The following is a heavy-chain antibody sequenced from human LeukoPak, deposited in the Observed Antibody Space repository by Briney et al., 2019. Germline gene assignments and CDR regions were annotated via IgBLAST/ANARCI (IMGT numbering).Heavy chain of an antibody. CDR1: GFTVSSNS. CDR2: IYSDNT. D-gene: IGHD4/OR15-4a*01. CDR3: ARRAGAYSHPYDY. J-gene: IGHJ4*02. V-gene: IGHV3-53*01. Sequence: HRGGSLRLCCTVSGFTVSSNSMSWVRHAPGKGLEWVSFIYSDNTHYSDSVKGRFTISRDNSKNTLYLQMNSLRAEDTAVYYCARRAGAYSHPYDYWGQGTLVTVSS.